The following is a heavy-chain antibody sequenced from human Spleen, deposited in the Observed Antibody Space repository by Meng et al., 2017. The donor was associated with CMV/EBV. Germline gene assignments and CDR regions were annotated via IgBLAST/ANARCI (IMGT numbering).Heavy chain of an antibody. CDR1: GFTFSDYY. J-gene: IGHJ6*02. D-gene: IGHD3-3*01. Sequence: GESLKISCAASGFTFSDYYMSWIRQAPGKGLEWLSYISHSGATRHYADSVKGRPTISRDNAKNSLYLQMNSLRAEDTAVYYCAREGKYDFWSGYTPSAMDVWGQGTTVTVSS. V-gene: IGHV3-11*01. CDR3: AREGKYDFWSGYTPSAMDV. CDR2: ISHSGATR.